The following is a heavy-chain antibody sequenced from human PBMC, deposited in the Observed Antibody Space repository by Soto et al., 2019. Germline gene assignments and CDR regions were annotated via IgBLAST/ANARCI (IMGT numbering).Heavy chain of an antibody. J-gene: IGHJ4*02. CDR3: ARVRGSSSSHFDY. CDR1: CGYISSSNC. V-gene: IGHV4-4*02. D-gene: IGHD6-13*01. CDR2: IYHNGST. Sequence: QVQLQESGPGLVKPSGTLSLTCAVSCGYISSSNCGSWVRQPPGKELERIGEIYHNGSTNYNPSLKSRVTISVDKAKNRLSLKLSSVTAADTAVYYCARVRGSSSSHFDYWCQGTLVTVSS.